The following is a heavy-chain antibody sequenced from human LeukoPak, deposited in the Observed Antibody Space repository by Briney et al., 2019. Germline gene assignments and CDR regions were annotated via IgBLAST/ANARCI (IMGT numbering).Heavy chain of an antibody. CDR3: AKDGGGWLSTGWYYFDY. CDR2: ISGGGANT. Sequence: PGGPLRLSCEASGFTFNNYAMSWVRQAPGKGLEWVATISGGGANTYYADFVKGRFTISRDNSENTVYLQMKYLRAEDTAIYFCAKDGGGWLSTGWYYFDYWSQGTLVTVSS. V-gene: IGHV3-23*01. J-gene: IGHJ4*02. D-gene: IGHD6-19*01. CDR1: GFTFNNYA.